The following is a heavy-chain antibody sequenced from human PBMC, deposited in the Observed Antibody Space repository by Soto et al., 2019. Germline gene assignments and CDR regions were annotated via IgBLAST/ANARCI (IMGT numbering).Heavy chain of an antibody. Sequence: EVQLVGSGGGLVKPRGSLRISCAASGFSFRTYSLHWVRQAPGKGLEWVSSISSTSSYIYYADSVKGRFTISRDNAKNSPYLQMNSLRAEDTAVYYCVRDVNYYDSSGSRDYWGQGTLVTVSS. CDR1: GFSFRTYS. J-gene: IGHJ4*02. D-gene: IGHD3-22*01. CDR3: VRDVNYYDSSGSRDY. V-gene: IGHV3-21*01. CDR2: ISSTSSYI.